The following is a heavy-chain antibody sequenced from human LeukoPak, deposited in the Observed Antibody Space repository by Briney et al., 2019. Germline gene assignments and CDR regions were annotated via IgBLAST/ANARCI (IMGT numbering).Heavy chain of an antibody. V-gene: IGHV3-53*01. CDR1: GFTVSSSY. CDR2: TYTDVNT. CDR3: ARKNDLFNAGFDI. D-gene: IGHD1-1*01. J-gene: IGHJ3*02. Sequence: PGGSLRLSCAASGFTVSSSYMSWVRQAPGKGLEWVSITYTDVNTNYADSVKGRFTISRDNSQNTLSLQMNSLRAEDTAVYYCARKNDLFNAGFDIWGQGTVVTVSS.